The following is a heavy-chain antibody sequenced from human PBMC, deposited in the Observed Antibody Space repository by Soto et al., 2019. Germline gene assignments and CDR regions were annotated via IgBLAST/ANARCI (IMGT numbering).Heavy chain of an antibody. V-gene: IGHV4-31*03. J-gene: IGHJ4*02. CDR3: ARATAVKVYDYVWGSYCYMGFDY. Sequence: PSETLSLTCTVSGGSISSGGYYWSWIRQHPGKGLEWIGYIYYSGSTYYNPSLKSRVTISVDTSKNQFSLKLSSVTAADTAVYYCARATAVKVYDYVWGSYCYMGFDYWGQGTLVTVSS. CDR2: IYYSGST. D-gene: IGHD3-16*02. CDR1: GGSISSGGYY.